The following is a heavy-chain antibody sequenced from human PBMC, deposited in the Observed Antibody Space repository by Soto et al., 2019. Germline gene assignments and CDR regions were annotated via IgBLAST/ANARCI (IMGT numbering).Heavy chain of an antibody. Sequence: SGGSLRLSCAASGFTFSSYAMSWVRQAPGKGLEWVSAISGSGGSTYYADSVKGRFTISRDNSKNTLYLQMNSLRAEDTAVYYCAKESGYSSGLYYFDYWGQGTLVTVSS. V-gene: IGHV3-23*01. CDR2: ISGSGGST. D-gene: IGHD6-19*01. CDR1: GFTFSSYA. J-gene: IGHJ4*02. CDR3: AKESGYSSGLYYFDY.